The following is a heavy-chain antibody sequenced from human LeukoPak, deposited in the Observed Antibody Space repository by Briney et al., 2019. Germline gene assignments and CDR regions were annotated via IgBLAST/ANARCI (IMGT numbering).Heavy chain of an antibody. CDR3: ARGLYYYDSSGYGY. D-gene: IGHD3-22*01. V-gene: IGHV4-39*07. CDR2: IYYSGST. Sequence: SETLSLTCTVSGGSISSSSYYWGWIRQPPGKGLEWIGSIYYSGSTYYNPSLKSRVTISVDTSKNQFSLKLSSVTAADTAVYYCARGLYYYDSSGYGYWGQGTLVTVSS. CDR1: GGSISSSSYY. J-gene: IGHJ4*02.